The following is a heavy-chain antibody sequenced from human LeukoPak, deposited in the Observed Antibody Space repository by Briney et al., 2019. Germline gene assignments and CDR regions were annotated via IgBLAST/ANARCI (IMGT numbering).Heavy chain of an antibody. V-gene: IGHV3-7*03. CDR2: IKPDGNEK. CDR1: GFTFSNFW. Sequence: GGSLRLSCAASGFTFSNFWMSWVRQAPGKGLEWVANIKPDGNEKNYVDSVKGRFTISRDNAKKSLYLQMNSLGAEDTAVYFCARGRGTDYWGQGTLVTVSS. CDR3: ARGRGTDY. J-gene: IGHJ4*02. D-gene: IGHD5-12*01.